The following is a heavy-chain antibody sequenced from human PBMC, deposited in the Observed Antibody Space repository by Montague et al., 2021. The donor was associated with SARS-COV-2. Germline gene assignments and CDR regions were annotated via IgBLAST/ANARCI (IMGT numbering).Heavy chain of an antibody. CDR1: GYTFSNYD. CDR3: ARSPDYYESPERDGLDF. Sequence: SVKVSCKASGYTFSNYDINWVRQATGQGLEWMGWMNPKSGNTGYAQKFQDRVTMTRNFSISAAYMELSSLRSEDTALYYCARSPDYYESPERDGLDFWGQGTMVTVSP. J-gene: IGHJ3*01. D-gene: IGHD3-22*01. V-gene: IGHV1-8*01. CDR2: MNPKSGNT.